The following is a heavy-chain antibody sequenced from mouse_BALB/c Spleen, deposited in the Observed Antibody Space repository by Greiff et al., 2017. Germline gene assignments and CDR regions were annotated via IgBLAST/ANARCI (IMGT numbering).Heavy chain of an antibody. CDR1: GFTFSDYY. V-gene: IGHV5-4*02. D-gene: IGHD3-1*01. Sequence: DVKLVESGGGLVKPGGSLKLSCAASGFTFSDYYMYWVRQTLEKRLEWVATISDGGSYTYYPDSVKGRFTISRDNAKNNLYLQMSSLKSEDTAMYYCATARATSYWGQGTLVTVSA. J-gene: IGHJ3*01. CDR2: ISDGGSYT. CDR3: ATARATSY.